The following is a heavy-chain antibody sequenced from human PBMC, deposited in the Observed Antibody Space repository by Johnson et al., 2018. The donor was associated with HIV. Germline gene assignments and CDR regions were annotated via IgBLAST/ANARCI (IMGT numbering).Heavy chain of an antibody. CDR1: GFTFDDYA. J-gene: IGHJ3*01. D-gene: IGHD3-10*01. V-gene: IGHV3-20*01. CDR3: ARALSRFGVSDAFDV. Sequence: EVQLVESGGGVVRPGGSLRLSCAASGFTFDDYAMSWVRKAPGKGLEWVCGINWNGGSTTYADSVKGRFTIARDNAKNSLDLQMNRLRVEDTAVYNCARALSRFGVSDAFDVGGQGTMVTVSS. CDR2: INWNGGST.